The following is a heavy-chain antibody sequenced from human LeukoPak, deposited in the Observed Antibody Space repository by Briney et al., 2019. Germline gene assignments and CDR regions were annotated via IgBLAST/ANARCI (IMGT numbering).Heavy chain of an antibody. CDR1: GFTFSTYG. V-gene: IGHV3-23*01. J-gene: IGHJ4*02. CDR3: AGRGSGSYFDF. Sequence: GGSLRLSCSASGFTFSTYGMNWVRQAPGKGLEWVSAISGSGGSTYYADSVKGRFTISRDNSKNTLYLQMNSLRAEDTAVYYCAGRGSGSYFDFWGREPWSPSPQ. CDR2: ISGSGGST. D-gene: IGHD3-10*01.